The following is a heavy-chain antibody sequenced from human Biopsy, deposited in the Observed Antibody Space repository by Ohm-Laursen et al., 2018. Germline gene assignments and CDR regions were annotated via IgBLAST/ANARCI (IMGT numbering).Heavy chain of an antibody. Sequence: LSLTCAASGFYFSNYAMSWVRQAPGKGLEWVPGISGSGGSTYYADSVKGRFTISRDNSKNTLYLQMNSLRAEDTALYYCARGGQGGFLEWLFIGWGQGTLVTVSS. CDR3: ARGGQGGFLEWLFIG. D-gene: IGHD3-3*01. CDR1: GFYFSNYA. V-gene: IGHV3-23*01. CDR2: ISGSGGST. J-gene: IGHJ4*02.